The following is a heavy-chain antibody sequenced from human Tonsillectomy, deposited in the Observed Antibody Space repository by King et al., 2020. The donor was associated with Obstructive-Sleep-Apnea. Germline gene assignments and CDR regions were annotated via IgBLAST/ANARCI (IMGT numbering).Heavy chain of an antibody. D-gene: IGHD6-19*01. CDR2: ISSSSSYI. CDR1: GFTFSSYS. Sequence: VQLVESGGGLVKPGGSLRLSCAASGFTFSSYSMNWVRQAPGKGLEWVSSISSSSSYIYYADSVKGRFTISRDNAKNSLYLQMNSLRAEDTAVYYCARDMAGSGWAFDAFDIWGQGTMVTVSS. V-gene: IGHV3-21*01. CDR3: ARDMAGSGWAFDAFDI. J-gene: IGHJ3*02.